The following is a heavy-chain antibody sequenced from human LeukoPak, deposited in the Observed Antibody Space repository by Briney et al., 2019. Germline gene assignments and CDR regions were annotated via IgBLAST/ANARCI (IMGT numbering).Heavy chain of an antibody. Sequence: GGSLRLSCAGSGFTFSTYELIWVRQDPGKGLEWVSYISSSATTIYYADSVKGRFTISRDNAKNSLSLQMNSLRVDDTAVYYCVREGHFYLDYWGQGTLVTVSS. J-gene: IGHJ4*02. D-gene: IGHD2/OR15-2a*01. V-gene: IGHV3-48*03. CDR2: ISSSATTI. CDR3: VREGHFYLDY. CDR1: GFTFSTYE.